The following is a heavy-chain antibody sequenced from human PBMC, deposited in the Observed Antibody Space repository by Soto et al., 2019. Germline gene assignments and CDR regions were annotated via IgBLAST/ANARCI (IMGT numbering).Heavy chain of an antibody. D-gene: IGHD3-10*01. CDR2: ISYDGSNK. V-gene: IGHV3-30-3*01. CDR3: ARDIRRLLWFGVARFDP. J-gene: IGHJ5*02. CDR1: GFTFSSYA. Sequence: QVQLVESGGGVVQPGRSLRLSCAASGFTFSSYAMHWVRQAPGKGLEWVAVISYDGSNKYYADSVKGRFTLSRDNSKNTLYLQMNSLRAEDTAVYYCARDIRRLLWFGVARFDPWGQGTLVTVSS.